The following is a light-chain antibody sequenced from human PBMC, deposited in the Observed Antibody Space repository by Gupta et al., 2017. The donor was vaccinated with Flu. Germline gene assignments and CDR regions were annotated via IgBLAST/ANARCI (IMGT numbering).Light chain of an antibody. J-gene: IGLJ2*01. CDR2: DVN. CDR1: SSDVGAYDY. CDR3: NSYGAATF. Sequence: QSALTQPRSVSGSPGQSVAISCTGTSSDVGAYDYVSWYQQRPGQAPKLIIYDVNKRPSGVPDRFTGSKSGNTASLTISGLQPEDEADYHCNSYGAATFFGGGTRLTVL. V-gene: IGLV2-11*01.